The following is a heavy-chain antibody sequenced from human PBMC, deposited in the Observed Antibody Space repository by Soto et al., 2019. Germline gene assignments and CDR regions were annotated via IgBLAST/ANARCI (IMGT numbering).Heavy chain of an antibody. J-gene: IGHJ6*04. Sequence: SATLPLTCSFYGGSFIGYYWSWSRQPPGQGLEWIGEINHSGSTNYNPSLKSRVTISVDTSKNQFSLKLSSVTAADTAVYYCARHRNAQYYYYGMAAWGKGTTVTVSS. V-gene: IGHV4-34*01. CDR3: ARHRNAQYYYYGMAA. CDR2: INHSGST. CDR1: GGSFIGYY. D-gene: IGHD1-1*01.